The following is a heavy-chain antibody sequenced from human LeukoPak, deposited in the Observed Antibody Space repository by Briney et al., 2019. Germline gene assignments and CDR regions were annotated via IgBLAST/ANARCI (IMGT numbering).Heavy chain of an antibody. CDR1: GYTSTSYG. CDR3: ARTPYCSSTSCPFDP. V-gene: IGHV1-18*01. D-gene: IGHD2-2*01. J-gene: IGHJ5*02. Sequence: ASVKVSCKASGYTSTSYGISWVRQAPGQGLEWMGWISAYNGNTNYAQKLQGRVTMTTDTSTSTAYMELRSLRSDDTAVYYCARTPYCSSTSCPFDPWGQGTLVTVSS. CDR2: ISAYNGNT.